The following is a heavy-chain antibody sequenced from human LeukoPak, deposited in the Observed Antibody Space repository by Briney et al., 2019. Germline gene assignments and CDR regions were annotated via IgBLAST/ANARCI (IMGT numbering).Heavy chain of an antibody. J-gene: IGHJ4*02. CDR2: MNPNSGNT. V-gene: IGHV1-8*01. CDR3: ARELLWFGESQGDY. Sequence: ASVKVSCKASGYTFTSYDINWLRQATGQGLEWMGWMNPNSGNTGYAQKFQGRVTMTRNTSISTAYMELSSLRSEDTAVYYCARELLWFGESQGDYWGQGTLVTVSS. CDR1: GYTFTSYD. D-gene: IGHD3-10*01.